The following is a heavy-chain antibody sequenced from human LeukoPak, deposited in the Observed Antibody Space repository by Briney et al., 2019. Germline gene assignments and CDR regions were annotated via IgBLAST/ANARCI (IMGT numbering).Heavy chain of an antibody. CDR1: GYTFTGYY. J-gene: IGHJ4*02. CDR3: ARGGLLRYCSSTSCQAYNY. D-gene: IGHD2-2*01. V-gene: IGHV1-2*04. Sequence: ASVKVSCKASGYTFTGYYMHWVRQAPGQGLEWMGWINPNSGGTNYAQKFQGWVTMTRDTSISTAYMELSRLRSDDTAVYYCARGGLLRYCSSTSCQAYNYWGQGTLVTVSS. CDR2: INPNSGGT.